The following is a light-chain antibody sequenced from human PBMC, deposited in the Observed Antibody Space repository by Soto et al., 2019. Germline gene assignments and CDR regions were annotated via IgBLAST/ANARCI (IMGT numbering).Light chain of an antibody. CDR3: SSYTRSSTWV. Sequence: QSALTQPASVSGSPGQSITISCTGTSSDVGGYNYVSWYQQHPGKAPKLMIYEVSNRPSGVSNRFSGSKSGNTASLTISVLQAEDEADYYCSSYTRSSTWVFGGGTKLTVL. CDR1: SSDVGGYNY. J-gene: IGLJ3*02. V-gene: IGLV2-14*01. CDR2: EVS.